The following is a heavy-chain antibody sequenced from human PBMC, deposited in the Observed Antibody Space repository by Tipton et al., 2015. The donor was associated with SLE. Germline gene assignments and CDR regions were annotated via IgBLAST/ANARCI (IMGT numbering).Heavy chain of an antibody. CDR2: IFMNGNT. CDR1: DDSISSYY. Sequence: TLSLTCTVSDDSISSYYWSWIRQPAGKGLEWIGRIFMNGNTKYNPSLKSRVTMSIDTSRNQFSLKLTSVTAADTAVYYCARPAVATTGTFDYWGQGTLVTVSS. CDR3: ARPAVATTGTFDY. V-gene: IGHV4-4*07. J-gene: IGHJ4*02. D-gene: IGHD6-19*01.